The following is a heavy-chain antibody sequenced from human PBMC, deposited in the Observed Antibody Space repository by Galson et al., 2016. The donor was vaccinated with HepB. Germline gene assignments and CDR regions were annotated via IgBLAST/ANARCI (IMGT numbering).Heavy chain of an antibody. CDR3: ARDFKLGAPDYMDV. D-gene: IGHD1-26*01. CDR2: IFSGGST. V-gene: IGHV3-53*01. Sequence: SLRLSCAASGFTVSSSYMSWVHQAPGKGLEWVSVIFSGGSTYYADSVKGRFTISRDNSKNTLHLQMNSLRAEDTAVYYCARDFKLGAPDYMDVWGKGTTVTVS. CDR1: GFTVSSSY. J-gene: IGHJ6*03.